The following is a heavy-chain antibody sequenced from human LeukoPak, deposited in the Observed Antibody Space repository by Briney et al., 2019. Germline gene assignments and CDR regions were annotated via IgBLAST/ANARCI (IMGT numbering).Heavy chain of an antibody. J-gene: IGHJ4*02. D-gene: IGHD6-19*01. Sequence: GGSLRLSCAASGFTFSSYAMSWVRQAPGKGLEWVSGITGSGGSTYYADSAKGRFTISRDNSKNTLYLQMNSLRAEDTAVYYCANGGSIAVATPLGYWGQGTLVTVSS. V-gene: IGHV3-23*01. CDR1: GFTFSSYA. CDR2: ITGSGGST. CDR3: ANGGSIAVATPLGY.